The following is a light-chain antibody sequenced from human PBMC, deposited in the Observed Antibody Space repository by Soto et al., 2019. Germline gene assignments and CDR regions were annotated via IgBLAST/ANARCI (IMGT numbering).Light chain of an antibody. V-gene: IGKV3-11*01. CDR1: PSVSIY. CDR3: QQRSNWPPST. J-gene: IGKJ5*01. Sequence: VLTPSPGTLSPSPGEIATLSCMSSPSVSIYLAGYQQEPAQAPRLLIXAPSNRATGIPARFSGSGSGKDFTLTISSLEPEEFAVYYCQQRSNWPPSTVGQGTRLEIK. CDR2: APS.